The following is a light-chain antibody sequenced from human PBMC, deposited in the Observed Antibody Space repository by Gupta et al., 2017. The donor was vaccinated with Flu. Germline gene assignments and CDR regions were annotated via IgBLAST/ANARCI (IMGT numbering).Light chain of an antibody. Sequence: VVIQSLLSQPVTLARPASISFRSRQGLVYSDGNTYLHWFQQRPDPSPRRFIYLVSKRDSGVPDRFSGSGSGNDFTLKISRVEDEDVGDYCYMQGAHWPWAFGQGTKLEIK. CDR1: QGLVYSDGNTY. J-gene: IGKJ1*01. V-gene: IGKV2-30*01. CDR2: LVS. CDR3: MQGAHWPWA.